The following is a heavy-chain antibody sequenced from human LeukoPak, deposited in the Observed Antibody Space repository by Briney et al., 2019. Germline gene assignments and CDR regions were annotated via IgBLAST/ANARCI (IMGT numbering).Heavy chain of an antibody. CDR2: ISAYNGNT. V-gene: IGHV1-18*01. D-gene: IGHD3-22*01. CDR3: ARIVSPYYYDSSGYPGEDY. Sequence: ASVKVSCKASGYTFTSYGISWVRQAPGQGLEWMGWISAYNGNTNYAQKLQGRVTMTTDTSTSTAYMELRSLRSDDTAVYYCARIVSPYYYDSSGYPGEDYWGQGALVTVSS. J-gene: IGHJ4*02. CDR1: GYTFTSYG.